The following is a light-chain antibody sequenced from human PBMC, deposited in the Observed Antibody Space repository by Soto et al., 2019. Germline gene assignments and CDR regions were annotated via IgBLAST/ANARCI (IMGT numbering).Light chain of an antibody. Sequence: EIVLTQSPGTLSLSPGERATLSCRASQSVSSSYLAWYQQKPGQAPRLLIYGASSRATGIPDRFSGSGSGTDLTLTISTLEPEDFAVYYCHQYDSSPLTFGGGTKVEIK. J-gene: IGKJ4*01. CDR3: HQYDSSPLT. V-gene: IGKV3-20*01. CDR1: QSVSSSY. CDR2: GAS.